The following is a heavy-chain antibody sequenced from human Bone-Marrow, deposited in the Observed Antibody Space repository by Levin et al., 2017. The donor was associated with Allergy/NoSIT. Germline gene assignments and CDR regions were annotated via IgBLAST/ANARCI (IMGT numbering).Heavy chain of an antibody. J-gene: IGHJ4*02. CDR1: GFSLSSNV. CDR2: ISSDGGST. Sequence: GGSLRLSCAASGFSLSSNVIHWVRQAPGKGLQYVSGISSDGGSTYYADSVKGRFTISRDNSKNTLYLQMSSLRPEDTAVYYCVHQRRGVVYWGQGTLVTVSS. CDR3: VHQRRGVVY. V-gene: IGHV3-64D*06.